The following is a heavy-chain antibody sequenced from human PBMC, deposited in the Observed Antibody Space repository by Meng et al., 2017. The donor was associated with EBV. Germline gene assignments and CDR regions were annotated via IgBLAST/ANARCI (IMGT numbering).Heavy chain of an antibody. V-gene: IGHV4-34*01. CDR3: AGSVLCRGGSCSLFDY. Sequence: QVQLRQWGAGLLKPSETLSLTCAVFGGSFSGYYWRWIRQSPGKGLEWIGKINHSGSTNYNPSLKSRVTISVDTSKNQFSLKLSSVTAADTAVYYCAGSVLCRGGSCSLFDYWGQGTLVTVSS. CDR2: INHSGST. D-gene: IGHD2-15*01. J-gene: IGHJ4*02. CDR1: GGSFSGYY.